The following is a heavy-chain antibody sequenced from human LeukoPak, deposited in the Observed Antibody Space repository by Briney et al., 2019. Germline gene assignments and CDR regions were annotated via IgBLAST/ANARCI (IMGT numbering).Heavy chain of an antibody. D-gene: IGHD3-9*01. CDR2: ITGNSGAT. CDR3: AKKTHITIAPANYFDY. V-gene: IGHV3-23*01. J-gene: IGHJ4*02. CDR1: GFTFSGYV. Sequence: PGGSLRLSCAASGFTFSGYVMNWVRQAPGKGLEWVSTITGNSGATYYADSVEGRFTISRDDSKNTLYLQMNSLRTEDTAVYFCAKKTHITIAPANYFDYWGQGTLVTVSS.